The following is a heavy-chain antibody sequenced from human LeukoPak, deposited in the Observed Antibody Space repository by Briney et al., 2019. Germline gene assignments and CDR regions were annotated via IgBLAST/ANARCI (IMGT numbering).Heavy chain of an antibody. J-gene: IGHJ4*02. V-gene: IGHV3-30*02. CDR1: GFAFSNHG. CDR2: IRYDGSDK. D-gene: IGHD2-2*01. Sequence: GGSLRLSCAASGFAFSNHGMHWVRQAPGKGLEWVAFIRYDGSDKYYADSVKVRFIISRDNSKNTLYLQMNSLRVEDTAVYYFAKESGFSVGLPAAPDYWGQGSLVTVSS. CDR3: AKESGFSVGLPAAPDY.